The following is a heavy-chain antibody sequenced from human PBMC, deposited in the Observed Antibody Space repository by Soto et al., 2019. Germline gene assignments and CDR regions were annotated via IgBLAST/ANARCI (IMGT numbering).Heavy chain of an antibody. CDR2: INAGNGNT. V-gene: IGHV1-3*01. D-gene: IGHD2-8*01. CDR1: GYTFTSYA. CDR3: ASYTKSCTNGESDPFLYDYYGMDV. J-gene: IGHJ6*02. Sequence: GASVKVSCKASGYTFTSYAMHWVRQAPGQRLEWMGWINAGNGNTKYSQKFQGRVTITRDTSASTGYMELSSLRPEDTAVYYCASYTKSCTNGESDPFLYDYYGMDVWGQGTTVTVSS.